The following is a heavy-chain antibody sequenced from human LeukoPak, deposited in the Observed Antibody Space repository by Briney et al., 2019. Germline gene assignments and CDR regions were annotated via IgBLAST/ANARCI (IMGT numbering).Heavy chain of an antibody. D-gene: IGHD1-26*01. CDR3: ARDRGVGATSRVAFDI. J-gene: IGHJ3*02. CDR2: ISNFDAKT. CDR1: GYTFTSFG. V-gene: IGHV1-18*04. Sequence: GASVKVSCKASGYTFTSFGITWVRQAPGQGLEWIGWISNFDAKTNYAQKFDGRVTMTTDTSTSTAYMELRSLRSDDTAVYYCARDRGVGATSRVAFDIWGQGTMVTVSS.